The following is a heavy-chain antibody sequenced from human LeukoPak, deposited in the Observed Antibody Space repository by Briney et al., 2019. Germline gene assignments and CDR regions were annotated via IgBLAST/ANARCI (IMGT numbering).Heavy chain of an antibody. Sequence: SETLSLTCTVSGGTISSYYWSWIRQPPGKGLEWLGFIYYSGSANYTPSLRSRVTISVDTSKNQFSLKLTSVTAADTAVHYCARTGVVATSYFFDYWGHGTLVTVSS. J-gene: IGHJ4*01. CDR1: GGTISSYY. V-gene: IGHV4-59*01. CDR3: ARTGVVATSYFFDY. D-gene: IGHD5-12*01. CDR2: IYYSGSA.